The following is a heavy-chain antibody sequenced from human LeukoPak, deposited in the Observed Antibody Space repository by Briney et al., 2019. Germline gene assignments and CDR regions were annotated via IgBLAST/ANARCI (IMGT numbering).Heavy chain of an antibody. CDR3: ARENGWYQGDVAFDI. CDR2: ISSSSSYI. V-gene: IGHV3-21*01. Sequence: PGGSLRLSCAASGFTFSSYSMNWVRQAPGKGLEWVSSISSSSSYIYYADSVKGRFTISRDNAKNSLYLQMNSLRVEDTALYYCARENGWYQGDVAFDIWGQGTMVTVSS. CDR1: GFTFSSYS. D-gene: IGHD6-19*01. J-gene: IGHJ3*02.